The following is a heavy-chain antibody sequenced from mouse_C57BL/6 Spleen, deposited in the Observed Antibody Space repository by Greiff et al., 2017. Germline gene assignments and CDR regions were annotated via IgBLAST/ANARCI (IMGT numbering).Heavy chain of an antibody. Sequence: QVQLKQSGAELVKPGASVKLSCKASGYTFTSYWMHWVKQRPGRGLEWIGRIDPNSGGTKYNEKFKSKATLTVDKPSSTAYMQLSSLTSEDSAVYYCARSDYDYDDGYWYFDVWGTGTTVTVSS. CDR3: ARSDYDYDDGYWYFDV. CDR2: IDPNSGGT. D-gene: IGHD2-4*01. CDR1: GYTFTSYW. J-gene: IGHJ1*03. V-gene: IGHV1-72*01.